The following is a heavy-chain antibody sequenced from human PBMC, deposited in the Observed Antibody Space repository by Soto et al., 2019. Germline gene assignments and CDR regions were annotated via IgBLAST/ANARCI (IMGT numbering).Heavy chain of an antibody. CDR2: ISGSGGSA. CDR3: ARTRGYSDYDLDY. V-gene: IGHV3-23*01. Sequence: GGSLRLSCAASGFTFSNYAMNWVRQAAAGMGLEWVSVISGSGGSADYADSVQGRFTISRDNSKNTRYLQMNSLRVDDTAVYYCARTRGYSDYDLDYWGQGTLVTVSS. D-gene: IGHD5-12*01. J-gene: IGHJ4*02. CDR1: GFTFSNYA.